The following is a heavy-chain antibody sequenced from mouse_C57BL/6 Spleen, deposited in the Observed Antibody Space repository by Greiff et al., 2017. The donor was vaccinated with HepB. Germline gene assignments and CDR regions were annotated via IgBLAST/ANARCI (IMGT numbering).Heavy chain of an antibody. Sequence: VQLQQSGPELVKPGASVKMSCKASGYTFTDYNMHWVKQSHGKSLEWIGYINPNNGGTSYNQKFKGKATLTVNKSSSTAYMELRSLTSEDSAVYYCARSLAYYSKGGFAYWGQGTLVTVSA. J-gene: IGHJ3*01. CDR2: INPNNGGT. V-gene: IGHV1-22*01. CDR1: GYTFTDYN. CDR3: ARSLAYYSKGGFAY. D-gene: IGHD2-5*01.